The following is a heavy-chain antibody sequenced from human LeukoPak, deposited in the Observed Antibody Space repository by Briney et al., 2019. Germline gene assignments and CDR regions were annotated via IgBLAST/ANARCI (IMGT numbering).Heavy chain of an antibody. CDR2: IFYSGNT. D-gene: IGHD1-26*01. Sequence: SQTLSLTCTVSVGSISSYYWSWIRQPPGKGLEWIGYIFYSGNTIYNPSLRSRVTISADTSKNHFSLRLRSVTAADTAVYYCARLAAISGSDYPDDWGQGTLVTVSS. V-gene: IGHV4-59*08. CDR3: ARLAAISGSDYPDD. CDR1: VGSISSYY. J-gene: IGHJ4*02.